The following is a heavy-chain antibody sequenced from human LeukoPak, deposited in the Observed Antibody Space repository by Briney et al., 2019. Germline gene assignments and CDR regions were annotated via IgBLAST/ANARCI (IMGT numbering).Heavy chain of an antibody. CDR3: AKEADYNGYDFDY. V-gene: IGHV3-23*01. D-gene: IGHD5-12*01. J-gene: IGHJ4*02. CDR1: GFTFDSFA. Sequence: PGGSLRLSCAASGFTFDSFAMSWVRQASGKGLEWVSSISGTGGSTYYADSVKGRVSISRDNSKNILYLQMDSLRPEDTALYYRAKEADYNGYDFDYCGQGAQVTVSA. CDR2: ISGTGGST.